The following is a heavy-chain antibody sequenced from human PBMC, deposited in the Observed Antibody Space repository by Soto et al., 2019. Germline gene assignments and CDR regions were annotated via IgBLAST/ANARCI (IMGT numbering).Heavy chain of an antibody. D-gene: IGHD1-1*01. CDR3: ARVERGTATTVVDAFDI. Sequence: QVQLQQWGAGLLKPSETLSLTCAVYGGFVSSGSYYWSWIRQPPGKGLEWIGEMSHSGGTHFNPSLKSRVTISVETSKNQFSLQMTSVTAADTALYYCARVERGTATTVVDAFDIWGPGTMVTVSS. J-gene: IGHJ3*02. CDR2: MSHSGGT. CDR1: GGFVSSGSYY. V-gene: IGHV4-34*01.